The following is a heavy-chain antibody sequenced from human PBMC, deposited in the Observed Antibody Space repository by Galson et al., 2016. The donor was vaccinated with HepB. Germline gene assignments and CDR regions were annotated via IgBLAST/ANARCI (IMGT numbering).Heavy chain of an antibody. CDR1: GYIFTAYH. Sequence: SVKVSCKASGYIFTAYHLHWVRQAPGQGLEWMGRINPINGDTKYSQNLQDRVAMTPDTSLSTAYMELSRLKSDDTAAYYCARSYTVGTPLDFWGQGGLVTVSS. CDR2: INPINGDT. CDR3: ARSYTVGTPLDF. D-gene: IGHD2-2*02. J-gene: IGHJ4*02. V-gene: IGHV1-2*06.